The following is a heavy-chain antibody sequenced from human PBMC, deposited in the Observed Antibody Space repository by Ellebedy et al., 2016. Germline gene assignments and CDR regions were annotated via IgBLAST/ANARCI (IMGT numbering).Heavy chain of an antibody. CDR1: GDSVSSDSAA. CDR3: VRDVGSYYNY. Sequence: SCAISGDSVSSDSAAWNWIRQSPSRGLEWLGRTYYRSKWYSDYAVSVKSRITVSPDTSRNQFSLQLNSVTPEDTAVYYCVRDVGSYYNYWGPGTLVTVSS. CDR2: TYYRSKWYS. V-gene: IGHV6-1*01. D-gene: IGHD1-26*01. J-gene: IGHJ4*02.